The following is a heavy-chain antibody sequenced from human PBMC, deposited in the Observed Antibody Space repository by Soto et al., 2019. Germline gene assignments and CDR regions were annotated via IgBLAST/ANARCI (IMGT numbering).Heavy chain of an antibody. CDR2: INNGGDIV. Sequence: QVQLEESGGGLVKPGQSLRLSCATSGFIFSDYYMAWIRQAPGKGLEWIGYINNGGDIVHYSDAVRGRFRISRGNTKKSLYLQMTSLRAEDTAIYYCARDFSKTTVGVVDSWGQGALVTVSS. J-gene: IGHJ4*02. CDR1: GFIFSDYY. D-gene: IGHD3-16*01. CDR3: ARDFSKTTVGVVDS. V-gene: IGHV3-11*01.